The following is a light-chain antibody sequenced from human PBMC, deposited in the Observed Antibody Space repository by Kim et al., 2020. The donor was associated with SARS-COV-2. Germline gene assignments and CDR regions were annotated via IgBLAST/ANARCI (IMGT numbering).Light chain of an antibody. J-gene: IGKJ1*01. Sequence: SVYPGERASLSGRASQSVSSTLAGYQQKPGQAPRLLIYGASTRASGIPAMFSGSGSGTEFTLTISSLQSEDFAVYYCQQYNNWWTFGQGTKVDIK. CDR2: GAS. CDR3: QQYNNWWT. V-gene: IGKV3-15*01. CDR1: QSVSST.